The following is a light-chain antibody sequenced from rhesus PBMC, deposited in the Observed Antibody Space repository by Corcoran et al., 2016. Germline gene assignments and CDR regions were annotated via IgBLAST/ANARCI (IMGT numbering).Light chain of an antibody. CDR2: YAS. CDR3: QQHKSYPFT. CDR1: QGISTY. Sequence: DIQMTQSPSSLSASVGDTVTITCRASQGISTYLAWYQQKPGKAPRPLFPYASNLDSGVPSRCSGSGSGTDCTLTIGSLQPADFATYYCQQHKSYPFTFGPGTKLAVK. J-gene: IGKJ3*01. V-gene: IGKV1S14*01.